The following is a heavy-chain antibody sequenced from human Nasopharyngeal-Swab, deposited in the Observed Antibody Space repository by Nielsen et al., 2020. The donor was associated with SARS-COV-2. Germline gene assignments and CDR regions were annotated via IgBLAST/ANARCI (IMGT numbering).Heavy chain of an antibody. D-gene: IGHD3-10*01. CDR2: IVPIFGTA. V-gene: IGHV1-69*06. J-gene: IGHJ6*03. CDR3: AREGRGEGEEEDREG. Sequence: WVRQAPGQGLEWMGGIVPIFGTANYAQKFQGRVTITADKSTSTAYMELSSLRSEDTAGEYWAREGRGEGEEEDREGGGKG.